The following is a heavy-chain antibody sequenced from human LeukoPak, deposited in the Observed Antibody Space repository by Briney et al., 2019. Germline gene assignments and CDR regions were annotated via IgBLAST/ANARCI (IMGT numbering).Heavy chain of an antibody. V-gene: IGHV4-4*02. J-gene: IGHJ4*02. D-gene: IGHD3-22*01. CDR1: GGSISSSNW. CDR3: ARSPAYYDSSGYLHHFDY. Sequence: PSGTLSLTCAVSGGSISSSNWWSWVRQPPGKGLEWIGEIYHSGSTNYNPSLKSRVTISVDTSKNQFSLKLSSVTAADTAVYYCARSPAYYDSSGYLHHFDYWGQGTLVTVSS. CDR2: IYHSGST.